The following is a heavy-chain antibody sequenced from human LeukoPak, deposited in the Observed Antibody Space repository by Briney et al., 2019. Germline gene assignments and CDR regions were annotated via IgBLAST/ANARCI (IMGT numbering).Heavy chain of an antibody. CDR2: IYYSGSP. V-gene: IGHV4-39*01. CDR3: ARREVRGVISGGAFDI. J-gene: IGHJ3*02. D-gene: IGHD3-10*01. CDR1: GGSISSSSYY. Sequence: SETLSLTCTVSGGSISSSSYYWGWIRQPPGKGLEWIGSIYYSGSPYYIPSLKSRVTISVDTSKNQFSLKLSSVTAADTAVYYCARREVRGVISGGAFDIWGQGTMVTVSS.